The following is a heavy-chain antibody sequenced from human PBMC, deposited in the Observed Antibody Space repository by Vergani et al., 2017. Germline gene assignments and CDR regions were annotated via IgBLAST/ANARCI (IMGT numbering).Heavy chain of an antibody. J-gene: IGHJ3*02. CDR1: GDSVSSNTAA. CDR2: TYYRSKWYN. V-gene: IGHV6-1*01. Sequence: QVQLQQSGPGLVKPSQTLSLTCVISGDSVSSNTAAWNWIRQSPSRGLEWLGRTYYRSKWYNGYAVSVKSRIIVNPDTSKNQFSLHLNSVTPEDTAVYYCARGTPGADDAFDIWGQGTMVTVSS. CDR3: ARGTPGADDAFDI. D-gene: IGHD1-1*01.